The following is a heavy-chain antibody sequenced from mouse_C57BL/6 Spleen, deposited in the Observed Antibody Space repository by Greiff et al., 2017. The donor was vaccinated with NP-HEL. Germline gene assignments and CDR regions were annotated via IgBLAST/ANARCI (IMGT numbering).Heavy chain of an antibody. V-gene: IGHV1-80*01. Sequence: VKLQESGAELVKPGASVKISCKASGYAFSSYWMNWVKQRPGKGLEWIGQIYPGDGDTNYNGKFKGKATLTADKSSSTAYMQLSSLTSEDSAVYFCARYDYDPYYAMDYWGQGTSVTVSS. J-gene: IGHJ4*01. CDR1: GYAFSSYW. CDR2: IYPGDGDT. CDR3: ARYDYDPYYAMDY. D-gene: IGHD2-4*01.